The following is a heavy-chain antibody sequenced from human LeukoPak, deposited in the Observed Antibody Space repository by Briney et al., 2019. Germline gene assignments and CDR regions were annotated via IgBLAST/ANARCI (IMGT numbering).Heavy chain of an antibody. J-gene: IGHJ4*02. V-gene: IGHV3-33*01. CDR3: ARGSYYYGSGMFPDY. CDR1: GFTFSSYG. CDR2: IWYDVSNK. Sequence: RGSLRLSCAASGFTFSSYGMHWVRQAPGKRLEWVAVIWYDVSNKYYAASVKGRFTISRDNSKNTLYLQMNSLRAEDTAVYYCARGSYYYGSGMFPDYWGQGTLVTVSS. D-gene: IGHD3-10*01.